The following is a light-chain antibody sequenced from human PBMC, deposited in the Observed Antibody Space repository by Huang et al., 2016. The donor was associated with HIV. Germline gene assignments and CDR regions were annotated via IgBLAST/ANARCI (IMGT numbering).Light chain of an antibody. Sequence: EIVMTQSSATLSVSPGQRVTLSCRANRSVSTNLAWYQQRHGQAPTLLIYGSSTRAPGIPARFSGSGSGTDFSLTISSLQSEDFALYYCHQYNNWLLSFGGGTRV. V-gene: IGKV3-15*01. CDR3: HQYNNWLLS. CDR2: GSS. CDR1: RSVSTN. J-gene: IGKJ4*01.